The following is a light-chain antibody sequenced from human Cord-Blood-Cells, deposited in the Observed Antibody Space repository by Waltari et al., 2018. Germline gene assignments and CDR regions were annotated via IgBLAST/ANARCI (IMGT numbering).Light chain of an antibody. CDR1: KLGDKY. CDR3: QAWDSSNVV. J-gene: IGLJ2*01. V-gene: IGLV3-1*01. CDR2: QDS. Sequence: SYELTQPPSVSVSPGQTASITCSGDKLGDKYACWYQQKPGQSPVLVIYQDSKRPSGIPERFSGSNSGNAATLTSGGTHAMDEAVYICQAWDSSNVVFGGGTKLTVL.